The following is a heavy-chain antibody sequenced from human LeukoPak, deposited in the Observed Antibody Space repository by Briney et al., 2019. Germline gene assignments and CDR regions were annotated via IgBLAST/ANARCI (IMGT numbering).Heavy chain of an antibody. Sequence: PSETLPLTCAVYGGSFSGYYWSWIRQPPGKGLEWIGEINHSGSTNYNPSLKSRVTISVDTSKNQFSLKLSSVTAADTAVYYCARGLRKGRITMIVALDYWGQGTLVTVSS. V-gene: IGHV4-34*01. D-gene: IGHD3-22*01. CDR2: INHSGST. CDR1: GGSFSGYY. J-gene: IGHJ4*02. CDR3: ARGLRKGRITMIVALDY.